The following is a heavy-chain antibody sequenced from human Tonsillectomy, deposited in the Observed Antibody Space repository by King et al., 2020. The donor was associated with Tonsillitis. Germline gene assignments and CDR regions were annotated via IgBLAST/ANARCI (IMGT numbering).Heavy chain of an antibody. CDR3: ARLGIAVAGTSAFAY. Sequence: QLQESGPGLVKPSETLSLTCNVSGGSISSYYWSWIRQPPGKGLEWIGYIYYSGSTNYNPSLKSRVTIPVDTSKNQYSLKLSSVTAADTAVYYCARLGIAVAGTSAFAYWGQGTLVTVSS. J-gene: IGHJ4*02. D-gene: IGHD6-19*01. CDR1: GGSISSYY. CDR2: IYYSGST. V-gene: IGHV4-59*08.